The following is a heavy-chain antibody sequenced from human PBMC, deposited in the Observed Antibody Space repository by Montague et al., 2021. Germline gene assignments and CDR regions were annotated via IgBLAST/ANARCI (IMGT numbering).Heavy chain of an antibody. V-gene: IGHV4-59*08. CDR3: AKQDYFVSGTSYKGFDP. Sequence: SETRSLTCTVSSGSIFHAHWSWVRQPPGKGLEWLESMFYGGATSNNPSLKSRVTMSIDTSTNQFSLKLSFVTAADTAVYYCAKQDYFVSGTSYKGFDPWGQGILVTVSS. J-gene: IGHJ5*02. CDR1: SGSIFHAH. CDR2: MFYGGAT. D-gene: IGHD3-10*01.